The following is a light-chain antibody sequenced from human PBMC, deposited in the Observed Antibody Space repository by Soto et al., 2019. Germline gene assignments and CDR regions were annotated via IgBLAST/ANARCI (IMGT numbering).Light chain of an antibody. CDR3: HQYGSSPQT. V-gene: IGKV3-20*01. J-gene: IGKJ1*01. CDR2: GAS. Sequence: EIVLTQSPGTLSLYLGERATLSCRASQSVSSNYLAWYQQKPGQAPRLLIYGASTRATGIPDRFSGGGSGTDFTLTISRLEPEDFAVYYCHQYGSSPQTFGQGTKVDNK. CDR1: QSVSSNY.